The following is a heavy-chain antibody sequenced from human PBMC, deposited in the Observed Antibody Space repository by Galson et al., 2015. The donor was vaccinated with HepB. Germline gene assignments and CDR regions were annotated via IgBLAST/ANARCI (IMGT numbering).Heavy chain of an antibody. J-gene: IGHJ4*02. Sequence: ETLSLTCTVSGVSINSDYWNWIRQPPGKGLEWLGYIYYTGSTNYNPSLKSRVTISADTSKNQFSLKLMSVTAADTAVYYCATRYCSGGRCYFDSWGQGILVTVSS. CDR2: IYYTGST. CDR1: GVSINSDY. D-gene: IGHD2-15*01. CDR3: ATRYCSGGRCYFDS. V-gene: IGHV4-59*08.